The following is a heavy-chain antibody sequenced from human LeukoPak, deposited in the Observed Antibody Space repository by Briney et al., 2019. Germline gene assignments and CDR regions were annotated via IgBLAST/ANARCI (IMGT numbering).Heavy chain of an antibody. V-gene: IGHV4-61*02. CDR1: GGSLSSGSYF. CDR2: IYTSGST. Sequence: SQTLSLTCTVSGGSLSSGSYFWSWIRQPAGKGLEWIGRIYTSGSTNYNPSLKSRVTISVDTSKNQFSLKLSSVTAADTAVYYCARNDILTGYCFDYWGQGTLVTVSS. D-gene: IGHD3-9*01. CDR3: ARNDILTGYCFDY. J-gene: IGHJ4*02.